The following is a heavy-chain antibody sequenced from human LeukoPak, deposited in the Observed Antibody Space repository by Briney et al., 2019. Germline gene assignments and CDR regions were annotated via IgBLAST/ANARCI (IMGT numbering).Heavy chain of an antibody. CDR1: GFTFSSYW. Sequence: GGSLRLSCAASGFTFSSYWMSWVRQAPGKGLEWVANIKQDGSEKYYVDSVKGRFTISRGNAKNSLYLQMNSLRAEDTAVYYCARVKNYDYVWGSYRYTGYFDYWGQGTLVTVSS. CDR2: IKQDGSEK. D-gene: IGHD3-16*02. J-gene: IGHJ4*02. V-gene: IGHV3-7*01. CDR3: ARVKNYDYVWGSYRYTGYFDY.